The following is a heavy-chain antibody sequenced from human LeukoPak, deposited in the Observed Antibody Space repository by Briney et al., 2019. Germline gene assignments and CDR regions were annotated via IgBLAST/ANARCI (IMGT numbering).Heavy chain of an antibody. V-gene: IGHV3-74*01. Sequence: GGSLRLSSSAYRFHIYTNVMHRLRQRPGEGPVRVSRISHDGAVISYADSVKGRFTISRDNAQNTGYLQMSSLRAYDTDLYYCVRDYNVKIYFWGQGTLVTVSS. J-gene: IGHJ4*02. CDR2: ISHDGAVI. D-gene: IGHD1-1*01. CDR1: RFHIYTNV. CDR3: VRDYNVKIYF.